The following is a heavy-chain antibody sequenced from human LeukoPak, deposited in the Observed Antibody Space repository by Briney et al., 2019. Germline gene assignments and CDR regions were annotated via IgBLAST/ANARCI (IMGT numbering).Heavy chain of an antibody. J-gene: IGHJ6*02. Sequence: GGSLRLSCAASGFTFSSYAMHWVRQAPGKGLEWVAVISYDGSNKYYADSVKGRFTISRDNSKDTLYLQMNSLRAEDTAVYYCAREGVGATSAGFLNYYGMDVWGQGTTVTVSS. V-gene: IGHV3-30-3*01. CDR3: AREGVGATSAGFLNYYGMDV. D-gene: IGHD1-26*01. CDR1: GFTFSSYA. CDR2: ISYDGSNK.